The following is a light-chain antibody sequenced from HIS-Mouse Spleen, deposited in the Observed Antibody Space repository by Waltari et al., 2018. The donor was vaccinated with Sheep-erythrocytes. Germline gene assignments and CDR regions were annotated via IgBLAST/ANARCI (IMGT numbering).Light chain of an antibody. CDR3: QAWDSSTAWNVV. CDR2: QDS. J-gene: IGLJ2*01. Sequence: SYELTQPPSVSVSPGQTASITRSGHKLGSKYACRYQQKPGQSPVLVIYQDSKRPPGIPERFSGSNSGNTATLTISGTQAMDEADYYCQAWDSSTAWNVVFGGGTKLTVL. V-gene: IGLV3-1*01. CDR1: KLGSKY.